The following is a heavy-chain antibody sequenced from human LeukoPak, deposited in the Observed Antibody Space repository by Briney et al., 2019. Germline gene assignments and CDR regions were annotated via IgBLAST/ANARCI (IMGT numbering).Heavy chain of an antibody. J-gene: IGHJ6*03. Sequence: ASVKVSCKASGYTFTSYGISWVRQAPGQGLEWMGWISACNGNTNYAQKLQGRVTMTTDTSTSTAYMELRSLRSDDTAVYYCARAGPWIQLWHYYYMDVWGKGTTVTVSS. V-gene: IGHV1-18*01. D-gene: IGHD5-18*01. CDR1: GYTFTSYG. CDR2: ISACNGNT. CDR3: ARAGPWIQLWHYYYMDV.